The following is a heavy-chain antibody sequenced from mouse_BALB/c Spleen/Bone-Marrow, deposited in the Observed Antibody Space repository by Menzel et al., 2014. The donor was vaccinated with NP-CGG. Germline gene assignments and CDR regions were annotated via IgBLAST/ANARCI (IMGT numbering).Heavy chain of an antibody. Sequence: VKVVESGAEVMRPGSSVNISCKASGYAFXNYGMNWVKQRPGQGLEWIGQIYPGDGDTNYNGKFKGRVTLTADKSSSTAYMQLSSLTSEDSAVYFCASVYDYGRGYAMDYWGQGTSVTVSS. CDR1: GYAFXNYG. CDR2: IYPGDGDT. J-gene: IGHJ4*01. V-gene: IGHV1-80*01. D-gene: IGHD2-4*01. CDR3: ASVYDYGRGYAMDY.